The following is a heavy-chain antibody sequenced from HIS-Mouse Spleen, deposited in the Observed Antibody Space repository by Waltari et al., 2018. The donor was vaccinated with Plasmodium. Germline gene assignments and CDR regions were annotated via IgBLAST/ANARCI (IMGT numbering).Heavy chain of an antibody. Sequence: EVQLVESGGGLVQPGGSLRLSCAASGFTFSSYWMSWVRQAPGKGLEWVANIKQDGSEKYYVDSVKGRFTISRDNAKNSLYLQMNSLRAEDTAVYYCARGGRAVAGKGFDYWGQGTLVTVSS. V-gene: IGHV3-7*01. CDR1: GFTFSSYW. CDR3: ARGGRAVAGKGFDY. J-gene: IGHJ4*02. CDR2: IKQDGSEK. D-gene: IGHD6-19*01.